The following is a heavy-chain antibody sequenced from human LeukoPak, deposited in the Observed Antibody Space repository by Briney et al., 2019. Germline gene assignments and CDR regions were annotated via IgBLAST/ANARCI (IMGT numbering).Heavy chain of an antibody. V-gene: IGHV2-5*02. J-gene: IGHJ4*02. D-gene: IGHD2-2*01. CDR1: GFSLSTSGVG. CDR2: IYWDGDK. Sequence: SGPTLVNPTQTLTLTCTFSGFSLSTSGVGVGWIRQPPGKALEWLALIYWDGDKRYSPSLKSRLTITKDTSKNQVVLTMTNMDPVDTATYYCAHRRHGYCSTSCYSFDYWGQGTLVTVSS. CDR3: AHRRHGYCSTSCYSFDY.